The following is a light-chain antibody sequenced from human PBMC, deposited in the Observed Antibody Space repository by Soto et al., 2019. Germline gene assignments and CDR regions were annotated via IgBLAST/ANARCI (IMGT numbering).Light chain of an antibody. J-gene: IGKJ4*01. CDR3: QQYASSPLT. V-gene: IGKV3-20*01. CDR1: QSVSFSS. CDR2: GKS. Sequence: EIVLTQSPGTLSLSPGERATLSCRASQSVSFSSLAWYQHKPGRSPRLLIYGKSSRATGIPDSFSGSGSGTDFTLILSKVEPEDFGLYFCQQYASSPLTFGGGTKVEIK.